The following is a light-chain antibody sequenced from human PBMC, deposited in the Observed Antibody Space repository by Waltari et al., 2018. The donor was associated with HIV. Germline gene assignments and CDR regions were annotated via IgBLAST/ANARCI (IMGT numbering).Light chain of an antibody. CDR2: DVG. V-gene: IGLV2-23*02. CDR3: CAYAGPTGLSEV. CDR1: SRDIGAYNY. Sequence: QSALTQPASVSGSPGQSITISCPGTSRDIGAYNYFSWYQQHPGKAPKLIIYDVGTRPSGVSDRFSGSKSGNTASLTISGLQSEDEADYHCCAYAGPTGLSEVFGGGTKLTVL. J-gene: IGLJ2*01.